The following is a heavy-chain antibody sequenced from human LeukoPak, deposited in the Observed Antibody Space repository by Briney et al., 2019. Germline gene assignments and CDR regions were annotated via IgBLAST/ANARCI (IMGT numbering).Heavy chain of an antibody. Sequence: SETLSLTCTVSGGSISGYYWSWFRQPPGKGLEWIGYIYHSGRTSYNPSLKSRVTISVDTSKNEFSLKLRFVTAADTAVYYCARHGTGYFDYWGQGTLVTVSS. V-gene: IGHV4-59*08. D-gene: IGHD1-26*01. CDR1: GGSISGYY. J-gene: IGHJ4*02. CDR2: IYHSGRT. CDR3: ARHGTGYFDY.